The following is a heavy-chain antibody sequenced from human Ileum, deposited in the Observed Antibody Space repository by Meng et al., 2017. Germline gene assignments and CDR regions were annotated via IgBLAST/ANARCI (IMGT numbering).Heavy chain of an antibody. CDR2: ISHSGSA. J-gene: IGHJ4*02. CDR3: ARHGGYSQDF. V-gene: IGHV4-4*02. D-gene: IGHD4-23*01. CDR1: SGSISSNTY. Sequence: QVQLQGSGPGRVRPSGTRSLSCAVSSGSISSNTYWSWVRQPPGKGLEWIGQISHSGSAYYNPSLNSRVTMSVDKSKSQFSLMLTSVTAADTAIYYCARHGGYSQDFWGQGTLVTVSS.